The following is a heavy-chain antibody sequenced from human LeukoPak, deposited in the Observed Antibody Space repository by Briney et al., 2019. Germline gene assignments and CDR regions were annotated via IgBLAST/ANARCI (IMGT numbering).Heavy chain of an antibody. V-gene: IGHV3-23*01. CDR2: ILTGGERT. J-gene: IGHJ4*02. CDR1: GFTFSTYA. Sequence: PGGSLRLSCLASGFTFSTYAMTWVRPAAGKGLEWVSGILTGGERTYYADSVKGRFTISRDNSKNTLYRQMNSLRAEHPTGYYGSRSAVATSCSTAVDYGGQGTRITVTA. CDR3: SRSAVATSCSTAVDY. D-gene: IGHD6-19*01.